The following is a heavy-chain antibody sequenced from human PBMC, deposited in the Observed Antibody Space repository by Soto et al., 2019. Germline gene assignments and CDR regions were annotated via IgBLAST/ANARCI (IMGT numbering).Heavy chain of an antibody. V-gene: IGHV5-10-1*01. Sequence: PGESLKISCKGSGYSFTSYWISWLRQMPGKGLEWMGRIDPSDSYTNYSPSFQGHVTISADKSISTAYLQWSSLKASDTAMYYCASVGTAEFDYWGQGTLVTVSS. CDR2: IDPSDSYT. J-gene: IGHJ4*02. CDR1: GYSFTSYW. D-gene: IGHD7-27*01. CDR3: ASVGTAEFDY.